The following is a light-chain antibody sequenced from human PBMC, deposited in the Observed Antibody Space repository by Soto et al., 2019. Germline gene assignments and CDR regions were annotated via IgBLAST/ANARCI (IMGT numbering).Light chain of an antibody. J-gene: IGLJ3*02. CDR2: DVS. Sequence: QSALTQPASVSGSPGQSIAISCTGTSSDVGGYNYVSWHQQHPGKTPNLMIYDVSNRPSGVSNRFSGSKSGNTASLTISGLQAEDEADYYCSSYTSSSTWVFGGGTQLTVL. V-gene: IGLV2-14*01. CDR1: SSDVGGYNY. CDR3: SSYTSSSTWV.